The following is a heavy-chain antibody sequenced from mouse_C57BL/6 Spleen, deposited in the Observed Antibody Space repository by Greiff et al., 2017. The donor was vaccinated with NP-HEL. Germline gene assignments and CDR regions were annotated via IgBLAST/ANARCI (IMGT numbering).Heavy chain of an antibody. CDR1: GYTFTSYW. D-gene: IGHD4-1*01. Sequence: QVQLQQPGAELVMPGASVKLSCKASGYTFTSYWMHWVKQRPGQGLEWIGEIDPSDSYSNYNQKFKGKSTLTVDKSSSTAYMQLSSLTAEDSAIYYCARKWGLGLMDYWGQGTSVTVSS. CDR3: ARKWGLGLMDY. J-gene: IGHJ4*01. V-gene: IGHV1-69*01. CDR2: IDPSDSYS.